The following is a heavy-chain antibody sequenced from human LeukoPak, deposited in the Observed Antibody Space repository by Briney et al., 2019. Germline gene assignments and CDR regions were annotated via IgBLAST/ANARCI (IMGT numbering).Heavy chain of an antibody. CDR2: ICGTGGNT. V-gene: IGHV3-23*01. D-gene: IGHD3-22*01. J-gene: IGHJ4*02. CDR1: GFTFSSYA. Sequence: GGSLRLSCAASGFTFSSYAISWVRQAPGKGLEWVSAICGTGGNTHYADSVKGRFTISRDNSQNTVYLQMNSLRAEDTALYYCAKRGHYDPSVLRAPFDYWGQGTLVTVSS. CDR3: AKRGHYDPSVLRAPFDY.